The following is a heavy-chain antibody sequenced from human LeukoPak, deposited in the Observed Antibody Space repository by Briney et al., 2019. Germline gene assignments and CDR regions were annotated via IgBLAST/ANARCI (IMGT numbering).Heavy chain of an antibody. V-gene: IGHV1-18*01. CDR1: GYTFTSYG. CDR3: ARDPVYDWLMIRFDP. CDR2: ISAYNGNT. Sequence: GASVKVSCKASGYTFTSYGISWVRQAPGQGLEWMGWISAYNGNTNYTQKLQGRVTMTTDTSTSTAYMELRSLRSDDTAVYYCARDPVYDWLMIRFDPWGQGTLVTVSS. D-gene: IGHD5/OR15-5a*01. J-gene: IGHJ5*02.